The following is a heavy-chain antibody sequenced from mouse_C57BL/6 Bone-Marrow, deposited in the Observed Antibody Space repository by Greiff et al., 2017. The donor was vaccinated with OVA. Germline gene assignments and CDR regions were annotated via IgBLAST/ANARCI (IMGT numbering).Heavy chain of an antibody. D-gene: IGHD1-1*01. CDR1: GFSLTSYG. CDR3: ARNEDYGSSYPFAY. V-gene: IGHV2-2*01. Sequence: QVQLQQSGPGLVQPSQSLSITCTVSGFSLTSYGVHWVRQSPGKGLEWLGVIWSGGSTDYNAAFISRLSISKDNSKSQVFFKMNSLQADDTAIYYCARNEDYGSSYPFAYWGQGTLVTVSA. J-gene: IGHJ3*01. CDR2: IWSGGST.